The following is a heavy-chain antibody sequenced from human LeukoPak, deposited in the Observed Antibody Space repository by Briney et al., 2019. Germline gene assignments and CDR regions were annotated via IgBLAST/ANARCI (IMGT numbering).Heavy chain of an antibody. Sequence: GGSLRLSCVASGLAFTDYEMNWVRQAPGKGLEWLSYINDRGDHTNYIDSVKGRFIISRDNAKKSLFLQMNSLRVEDTAVYYCARAPKWSYTGYVGRWGQGTLVTVSS. CDR3: ARAPKWSYTGYVGR. J-gene: IGHJ4*02. CDR2: INDRGDHT. D-gene: IGHD5-12*01. V-gene: IGHV3-48*03. CDR1: GLAFTDYE.